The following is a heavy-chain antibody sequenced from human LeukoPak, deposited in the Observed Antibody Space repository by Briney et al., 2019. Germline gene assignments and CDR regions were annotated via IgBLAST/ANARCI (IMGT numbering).Heavy chain of an antibody. CDR2: ISSSSSYI. J-gene: IGHJ4*02. V-gene: IGHV3-21*01. D-gene: IGHD6-19*01. CDR3: ARGGGSMAGNQRPDY. CDR1: GFTFSSYS. Sequence: PGGSLRLSCAASGFTFSSYSMNWVRQAPGKGLEWVSSISSSSSYIYYADSVKGRFTISRDNAKNSLYLQMNSLRAEDTAVYYCARGGGSMAGNQRPDYWGQGTLVTVSS.